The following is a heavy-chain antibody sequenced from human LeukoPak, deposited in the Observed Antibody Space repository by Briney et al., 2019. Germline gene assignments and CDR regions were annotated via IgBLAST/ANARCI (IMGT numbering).Heavy chain of an antibody. CDR2: INWNGGST. CDR1: GFTFDDYG. D-gene: IGHD1-26*01. Sequence: PGGSLRLSCAASGFTFDDYGMSWVRQAPGKGLEWVSGINWNGGSTGYADSVKGRFTISRDNAKNSLYLQMNSLRAEDTAVYSCARGGLGSWTFDSWGQGTLVPVSS. V-gene: IGHV3-20*04. CDR3: ARGGLGSWTFDS. J-gene: IGHJ4*02.